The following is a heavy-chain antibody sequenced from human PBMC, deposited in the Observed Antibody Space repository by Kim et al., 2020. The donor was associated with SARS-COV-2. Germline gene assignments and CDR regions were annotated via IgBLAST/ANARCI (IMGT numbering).Heavy chain of an antibody. D-gene: IGHD6-13*01. V-gene: IGHV5-51*01. CDR2: IYPGDSDT. CDR1: GYSFSNSW. CDR3: ARHLVPQLVPGLDF. J-gene: IGHJ3*01. Sequence: GESLKISCKASGYSFSNSWISWVRQTPETGLQWLGMIYPGDSDTRYSPYFQGQVTISADKSVTTAYLEWHSLKASDSALYYCARHLVPQLVPGLDFWGQGTMVTVSS.